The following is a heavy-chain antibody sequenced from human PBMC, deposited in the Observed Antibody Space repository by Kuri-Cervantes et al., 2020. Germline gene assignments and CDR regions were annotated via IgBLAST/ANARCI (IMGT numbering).Heavy chain of an antibody. CDR2: INPNSGGT. Sequence: ASVKVSCKASGYTFTGYYMHWVRQAPGQGLEWMGWINPNSGGTNYAQKFQGRVTMTRDTSTSTVYMELSSLRSEDTAVYYCASRVTGTTMDYYYYGMDVWGQGTTVTVSS. CDR1: GYTFTGYY. J-gene: IGHJ6*02. D-gene: IGHD1-20*01. CDR3: ASRVTGTTMDYYYYGMDV. V-gene: IGHV1-2*02.